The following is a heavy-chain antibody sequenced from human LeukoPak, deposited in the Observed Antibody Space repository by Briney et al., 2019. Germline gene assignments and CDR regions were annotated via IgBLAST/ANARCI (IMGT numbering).Heavy chain of an antibody. Sequence: PGGSLRLSCAASGFTFSSYSMNWVRQAPGKGLEWVSYISSSSSTTYYADSVKGRFTISRDNAKNSLYLQMNSLRDEDTAVYYCARDMDLRDYYYYYGMDVWGQGTTVTVSS. CDR1: GFTFSSYS. CDR3: ARDMDLRDYYYYYGMDV. J-gene: IGHJ6*02. V-gene: IGHV3-48*02. D-gene: IGHD2-2*03. CDR2: ISSSSSTT.